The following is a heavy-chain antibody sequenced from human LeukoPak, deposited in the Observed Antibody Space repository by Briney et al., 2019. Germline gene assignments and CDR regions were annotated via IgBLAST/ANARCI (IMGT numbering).Heavy chain of an antibody. V-gene: IGHV3-33*01. CDR3: ARPRTPYNWNDGSFDY. CDR2: IWYDGSNK. D-gene: IGHD1-20*01. J-gene: IGHJ4*02. Sequence: GGSLRLSCAASGFTFSSYGMHGVRQTPGKGLEWVAVIWYDGSNKYYADSVKGRFTISRDNSKNTLYLQMNSLRAEDTAVYYCARPRTPYNWNDGSFDYWGQGTLVTVSS. CDR1: GFTFSSYG.